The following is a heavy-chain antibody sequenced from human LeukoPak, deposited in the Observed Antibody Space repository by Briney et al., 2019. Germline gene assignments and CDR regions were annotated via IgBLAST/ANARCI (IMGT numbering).Heavy chain of an antibody. D-gene: IGHD3-10*01. CDR3: ARAMVRGVIINTPLYFDY. Sequence: GGSLRLSCAASGFTFSSYAMHWVRQAPGKGLEWVAVISYDGSNKYYADSVKGRFTISRDNSKNTLYLQMNSLRAEDTAVYYCARAMVRGVIINTPLYFDYWGQGTLVTVSP. CDR1: GFTFSSYA. J-gene: IGHJ4*02. CDR2: ISYDGSNK. V-gene: IGHV3-30*01.